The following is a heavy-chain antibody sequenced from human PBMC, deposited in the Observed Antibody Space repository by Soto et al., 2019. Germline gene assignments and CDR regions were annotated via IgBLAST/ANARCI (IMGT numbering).Heavy chain of an antibody. D-gene: IGHD3-10*01. CDR1: GYTFTNYD. V-gene: IGHV1-8*01. CDR2: MNPDSENT. Sequence: QVHLVQSGAEVKQPGASVRVSCKASGYTFTNYDITWVRQATGQGLEWMGWMNPDSENTGSPQKFQGRVTMTVNTSINTAYMELTSLRSEDTAVYYCTRAQFEFGSYFGLDVWGPGTTVTVSS. CDR3: TRAQFEFGSYFGLDV. J-gene: IGHJ6*02.